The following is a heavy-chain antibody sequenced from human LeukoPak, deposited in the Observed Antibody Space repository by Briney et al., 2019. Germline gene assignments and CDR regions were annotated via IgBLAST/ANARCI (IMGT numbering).Heavy chain of an antibody. Sequence: AGGSLRLSCAASGFTFSSYEMNWVRQAPGKGLEWVALISYDGSDKDYAKSVKGRFTISRDNSKNTLYLQMNSLRAEDTAVYYCAKETPVDYFFDYWGQGTLVTVSS. J-gene: IGHJ4*02. V-gene: IGHV3-30*04. D-gene: IGHD2-15*01. CDR3: AKETPVDYFFDY. CDR2: ISYDGSDK. CDR1: GFTFSSYE.